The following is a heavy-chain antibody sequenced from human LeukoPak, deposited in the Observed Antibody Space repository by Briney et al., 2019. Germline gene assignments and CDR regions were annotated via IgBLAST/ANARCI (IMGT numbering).Heavy chain of an antibody. CDR2: ITDSGASS. Sequence: GGSLRLSCAASGFTFSSYAMGWVRQAPGKGLEWVSAITDSGASSYYTDSVKGRFTISRDNTKNMLYLQMNSLRAEDTAVYYCAGGASSTVHYWGQGTLVTVSS. CDR1: GFTFSSYA. J-gene: IGHJ4*02. V-gene: IGHV3-23*01. D-gene: IGHD6-13*01. CDR3: AGGASSTVHY.